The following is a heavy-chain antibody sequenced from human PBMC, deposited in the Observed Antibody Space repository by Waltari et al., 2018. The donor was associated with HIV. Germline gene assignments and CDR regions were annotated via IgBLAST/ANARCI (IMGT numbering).Heavy chain of an antibody. CDR1: GYTLRELA. D-gene: IGHD3-16*01. J-gene: IGHJ3*01. CDR3: TGGGSAFDV. CDR2: FDPEDGET. Sequence: VQLVQSGAEVKKPGASVKVSCKVSGYTLRELALHWVRQSPGKGLEWMGGFDPEDGETVYAQKFQGRVTMTEDPSTGSAYMDLTGLRFDDTAVYYCTGGGSAFDVWGQGTMVTVSS. V-gene: IGHV1-24*01.